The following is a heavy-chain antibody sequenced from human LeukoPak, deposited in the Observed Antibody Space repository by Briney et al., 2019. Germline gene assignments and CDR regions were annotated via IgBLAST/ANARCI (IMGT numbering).Heavy chain of an antibody. CDR3: AITLAGTTRYFDY. J-gene: IGHJ4*02. CDR2: IYTSGST. CDR1: GGSISSGGYY. Sequence: PSETLSLTCTVSGGSISSGGYYWSWIRQHPGKGLEWIGRIYTSGSTNYNPSLKSRVTMSVDTSKNQFSLKLSSVTAADTAVYYCAITLAGTTRYFDYWGQGTLVTVSS. V-gene: IGHV4-61*02. D-gene: IGHD1-7*01.